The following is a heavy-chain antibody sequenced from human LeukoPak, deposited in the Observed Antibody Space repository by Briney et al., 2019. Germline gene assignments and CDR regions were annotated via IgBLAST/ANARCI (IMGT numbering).Heavy chain of an antibody. CDR2: IYTSGST. V-gene: IGHV4-4*07. CDR1: GGSISSYY. CDR3: ARVRVGIPFVGDYYYYMDV. Sequence: PSETLSLTCTVSGGSISSYYWSWIRQPAGKGLEWIGRIYTSGSTDYNPSLKSRVTMSVDTSKNQFSLKLSSVTAADTAVYYCARVRVGIPFVGDYYYYMDVWGKGTTVTISS. D-gene: IGHD3-3*01. J-gene: IGHJ6*03.